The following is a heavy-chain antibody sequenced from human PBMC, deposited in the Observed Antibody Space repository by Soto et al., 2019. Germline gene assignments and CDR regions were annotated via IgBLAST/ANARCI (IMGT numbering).Heavy chain of an antibody. D-gene: IGHD3-10*01. CDR2: ISSSSSYI. V-gene: IGHV3-21*01. J-gene: IGHJ4*02. CDR3: ASDLWFGEQKPPWTYYFDY. Sequence: PGGSLRLSCAASGFTFSSYSMNWVRQAPGKGLEWVSSISSSSSYIYYADSVKGRFTISRDNAKNSLYLQMNSLRAEDTAVYYCASDLWFGEQKPPWTYYFDYWGQGTLVTVSS. CDR1: GFTFSSYS.